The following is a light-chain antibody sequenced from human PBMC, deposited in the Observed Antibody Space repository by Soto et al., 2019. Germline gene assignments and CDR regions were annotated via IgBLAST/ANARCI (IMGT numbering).Light chain of an antibody. CDR1: QSVNNN. Sequence: MTQSPATLSVSPGERAILSCRASQSVNNNLAWYQHKSGQVPRLLIYGASTRVAVVPARFSGSGSGTEFTLTISSLQSEDLALYYCQQYTYWPRTFGQGTKVEIK. V-gene: IGKV3-15*01. J-gene: IGKJ1*01. CDR3: QQYTYWPRT. CDR2: GAS.